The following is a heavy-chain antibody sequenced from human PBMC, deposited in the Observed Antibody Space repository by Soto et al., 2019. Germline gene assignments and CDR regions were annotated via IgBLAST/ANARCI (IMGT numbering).Heavy chain of an antibody. Sequence: ASVKVSCKTSGYTFSSYSINWVRQAPGQGLEWMAWISTYSGNTHYAARVQGRATVTLDKSARTAFMEMRGLTSDDTAVYFCARDNGYFDLWG. CDR1: GYTFSSYS. V-gene: IGHV1-18*04. CDR2: ISTYSGNT. CDR3: ARDNGYFDL. J-gene: IGHJ2*01.